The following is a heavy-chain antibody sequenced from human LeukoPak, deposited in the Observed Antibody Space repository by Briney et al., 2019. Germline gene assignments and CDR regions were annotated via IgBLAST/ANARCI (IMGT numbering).Heavy chain of an antibody. J-gene: IGHJ4*02. D-gene: IGHD6-6*01. CDR2: INHSGST. V-gene: IGHV4-34*01. CDR1: GGSFSGYY. Sequence: SETLSLTCAVYGGSFSGYYWSWIRQPPGKGLEWIGEINHSGSTNYNPSLKSRVTISVDTSKNQFSLKLSSVTAADTAVYYCASRGIAARLSPRARMYYFDYWGQGTLVTVSS. CDR3: ASRGIAARLSPRARMYYFDY.